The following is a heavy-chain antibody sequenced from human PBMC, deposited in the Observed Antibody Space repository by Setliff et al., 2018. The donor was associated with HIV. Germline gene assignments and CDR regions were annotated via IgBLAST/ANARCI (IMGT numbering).Heavy chain of an antibody. V-gene: IGHV3-30*02. CDR1: GFTFSFYG. J-gene: IGHJ4*02. D-gene: IGHD6-19*01. Sequence: LRLSCAASGFTFSFYGMHWVRQAPGKGLEWVAFIRYDDSYKFYADSVKGRFTISRDNSKNTLYLQMNSLRADDTAVYYCAKNLYRSPWSPLDYWGQGTLVTVS. CDR3: AKNLYRSPWSPLDY. CDR2: IRYDDSYK.